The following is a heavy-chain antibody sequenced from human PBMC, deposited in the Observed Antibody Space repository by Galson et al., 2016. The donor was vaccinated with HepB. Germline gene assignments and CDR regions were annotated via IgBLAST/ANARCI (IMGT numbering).Heavy chain of an antibody. CDR2: IKKSGDT. J-gene: IGHJ6*02. CDR1: GASISNYS. CDR3: ARDRRLLGPPYHAYGLDV. D-gene: IGHD1-14*01. V-gene: IGHV4-59*01. Sequence: SETLSLTCIVSGASISNYSWSWVRQPPGKGLEYIGYIKKSGDTMYNPSLKSRVTISADTSKNQFSLKLSSVTAADTAVYYCARDRRLLGPPYHAYGLDVWGQGTTVTVSS.